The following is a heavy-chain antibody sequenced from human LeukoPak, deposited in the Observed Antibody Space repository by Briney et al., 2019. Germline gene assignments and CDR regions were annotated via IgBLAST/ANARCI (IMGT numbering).Heavy chain of an antibody. V-gene: IGHV1-69*06. CDR3: ATTRYYYDSSDAFDI. CDR1: GGTFSSYA. CDR2: IIPIFGTA. Sequence: ASVKVSCKASGGTFSSYAISWVRQAPGQGLEWMGRIIPIFGTANYAQKLQGRVTITADKSTSTAYMELSSLRSEDTAVYYCATTRYYYDSSDAFDIWGQGTMVTVSS. J-gene: IGHJ3*02. D-gene: IGHD3-22*01.